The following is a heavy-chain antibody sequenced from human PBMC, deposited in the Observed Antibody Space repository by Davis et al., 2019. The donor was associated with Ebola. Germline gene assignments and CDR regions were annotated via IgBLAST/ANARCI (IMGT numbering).Heavy chain of an antibody. CDR2: ISYDGSNK. Sequence: PGGSLRLSCAASGFTFSSYGMHWVRQAPGKGLEWVAVISYDGSNKYYADSVKGRFTISRDNSKNTLYLQMNSLRAEDTAVYYCAKAGPWYSSSWVIAYWGQGTLVTVSS. J-gene: IGHJ4*02. CDR1: GFTFSSYG. D-gene: IGHD6-13*01. V-gene: IGHV3-30*18. CDR3: AKAGPWYSSSWVIAY.